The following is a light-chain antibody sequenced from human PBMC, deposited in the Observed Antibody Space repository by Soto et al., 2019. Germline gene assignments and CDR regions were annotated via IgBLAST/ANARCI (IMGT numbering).Light chain of an antibody. Sequence: QSGLTQPPSASGTPGQRIIISCSGSSSNIGRNTVNWYQHLPGRAPKVLIYRNSHRHSGVPDRFSGSQSVSSASLAISGLQSADEADYYCAAWDDNLRGVLFGGGTKLPVL. CDR3: AAWDDNLRGVL. J-gene: IGLJ3*02. V-gene: IGLV1-44*01. CDR1: SSNIGRNT. CDR2: RNS.